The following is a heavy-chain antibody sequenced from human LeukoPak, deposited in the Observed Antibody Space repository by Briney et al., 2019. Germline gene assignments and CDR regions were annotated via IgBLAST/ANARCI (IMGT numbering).Heavy chain of an antibody. CDR1: GGSFSGYF. CDR2: INHSGCT. CDR3: ARRYDDAGSPLND. Sequence: SETLSLTCAVYGGSFSGYFWRWIRQAPGKELDWIGEINHSGCTTYNPSLNSRVSILVDTSKSQFSLKLSSVTAADTAVYYCARRYDDAGSPLNDWGRGILVTVSS. V-gene: IGHV4-34*01. D-gene: IGHD3-10*01. J-gene: IGHJ4*02.